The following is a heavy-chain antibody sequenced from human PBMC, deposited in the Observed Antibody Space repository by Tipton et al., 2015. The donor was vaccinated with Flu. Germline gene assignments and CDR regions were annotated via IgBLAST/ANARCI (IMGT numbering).Heavy chain of an antibody. CDR2: INQDGSEE. CDR3: ARGIASAAST. J-gene: IGHJ3*01. Sequence: SLRLSCAASGFTLSTYWMTWVRQAPRKGLEWVANINQDGSEEYYVDSVKGRFTISRDNAKNSLYLQMSSLRAEDMAVYYCARGIASAASTWGQGTMVTVSS. D-gene: IGHD2-2*01. V-gene: IGHV3-7*03. CDR1: GFTLSTYW.